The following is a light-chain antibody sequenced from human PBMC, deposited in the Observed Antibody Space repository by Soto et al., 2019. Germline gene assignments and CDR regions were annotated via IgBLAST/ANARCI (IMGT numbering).Light chain of an antibody. CDR1: QGISSY. J-gene: IGKJ3*01. CDR2: AAS. Sequence: AIRMTQSPSSFSASTGDRVTITCRASQGISSYLAWYQQKPGKAPKLLIYAASTLQSGVPSRFSGSGSGTDFTLTISSLQSEDFATYYCQQYYSYPPGFGPGTKVDIK. CDR3: QQYYSYPPG. V-gene: IGKV1-8*01.